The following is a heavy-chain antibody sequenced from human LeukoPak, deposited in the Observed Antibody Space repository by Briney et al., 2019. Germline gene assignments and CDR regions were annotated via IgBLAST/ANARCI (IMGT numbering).Heavy chain of an antibody. Sequence: GGSLRLSCAASGLTVGTYYMNWVRQAPGKGLEWVSILYSGETTYYADSVKGRFIVSRDNSKNMLYLQMNAPRAEDTAVYYCARVGDHFHWYLDLWGRGTVVTVSS. CDR1: GLTVGTYY. CDR2: LYSGETT. J-gene: IGHJ2*01. CDR3: ARVGDHFHWYLDL. V-gene: IGHV3-53*01. D-gene: IGHD3-3*02.